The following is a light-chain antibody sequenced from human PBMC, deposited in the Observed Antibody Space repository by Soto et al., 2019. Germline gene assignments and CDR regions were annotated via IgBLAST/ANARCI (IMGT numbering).Light chain of an antibody. Sequence: QSALTQPASVSGSPGQSITISCTGTSSDVWSYNLVSWYQQHPGKAPKLMIYEGGKRPSGVSDRFSGSKSGNTASLTISGLQAEDEADYYCCTYAGGTTWVFGGGTKLTVL. CDR2: EGG. J-gene: IGLJ3*02. CDR1: SSDVWSYNL. CDR3: CTYAGGTTWV. V-gene: IGLV2-23*01.